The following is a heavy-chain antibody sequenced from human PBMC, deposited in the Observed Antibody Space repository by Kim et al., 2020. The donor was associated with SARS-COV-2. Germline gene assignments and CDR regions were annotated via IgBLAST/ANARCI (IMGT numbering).Heavy chain of an antibody. CDR1: GFTLNKFA. V-gene: IGHV3-23*01. D-gene: IGHD2-2*01. J-gene: IGHJ3*01. CDR3: AKGGSTSNYAFDL. Sequence: GGSLRLSCAVPGFTLNKFAMSWVRQAPGKGLEWVSIISVSGDITYYADSVKGRFTISRDNSKSTLYLQLNSLRAEDTALYYCAKGGSTSNYAFDLWGQGTLVTVSS. CDR2: ISVSGDIT.